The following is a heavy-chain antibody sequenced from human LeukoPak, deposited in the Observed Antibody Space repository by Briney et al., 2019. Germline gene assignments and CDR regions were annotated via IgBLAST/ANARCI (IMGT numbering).Heavy chain of an antibody. Sequence: ASVKVSCKASGYTFTSYGISWVRQAPGQGLEWTGWISAYNGNTNYAQKPQGRVTMTTDTSTSTAYMELRSLRSDDTAVYYCARDRIQGGHFDYWGQGTLVTVSS. V-gene: IGHV1-18*01. CDR2: ISAYNGNT. CDR1: GYTFTSYG. J-gene: IGHJ4*02. D-gene: IGHD5-18*01. CDR3: ARDRIQGGHFDY.